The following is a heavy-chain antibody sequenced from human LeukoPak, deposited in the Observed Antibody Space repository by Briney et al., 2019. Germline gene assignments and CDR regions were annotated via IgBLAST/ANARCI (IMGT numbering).Heavy chain of an antibody. D-gene: IGHD6-13*01. CDR2: IYFSETP. V-gene: IGHV4-39*01. J-gene: IGHJ5*01. Sequence: PSETLSLTCTVSRGSIRTADYYWAWVRQPPGEGLEWLGSIYFSETPYFNPSLKSRVAVSIDTSKNQFSLKVTSVNASDTAVYFCARTSSWYAGAWFDSWGHGTLVTVSS. CDR1: RGSIRTADYY. CDR3: ARTSSWYAGAWFDS.